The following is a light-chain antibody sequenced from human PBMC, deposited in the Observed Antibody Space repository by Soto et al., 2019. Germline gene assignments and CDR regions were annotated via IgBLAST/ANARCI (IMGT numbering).Light chain of an antibody. Sequence: DIQMTQSPSSLSASVGDRFTITCRASQSIGSYVNWYQQKPGKAPKLLIYAASSLQSGVPSRFSGSGSGKEFTITISSLQPEDFATYFCQQSYITPRAFGPGTKVDNK. J-gene: IGKJ3*01. CDR2: AAS. V-gene: IGKV1-39*01. CDR1: QSIGSY. CDR3: QQSYITPRA.